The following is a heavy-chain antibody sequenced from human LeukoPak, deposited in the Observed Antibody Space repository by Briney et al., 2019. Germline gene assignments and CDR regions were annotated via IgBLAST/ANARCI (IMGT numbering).Heavy chain of an antibody. CDR2: INPSGGST. V-gene: IGHV1-46*01. D-gene: IGHD3-10*01. CDR3: ARGGSITMVRGVIYWFDP. Sequence: ASVKVSCKASGYTFTSYYMHWVRQAPGQGLEWMGIINPSGGSTSYAQKFQGRVTMTRDTSTSTVYMELSSLRSEDTAVYYCARGGSITMVRGVIYWFDPWGQGTLVTVSS. J-gene: IGHJ5*02. CDR1: GYTFTSYY.